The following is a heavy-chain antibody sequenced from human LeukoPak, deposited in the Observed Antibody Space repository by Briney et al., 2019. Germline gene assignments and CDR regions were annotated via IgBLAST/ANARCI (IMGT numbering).Heavy chain of an antibody. CDR2: IYYSGST. Sequence: KASETLSLTCTVSGGSTSSSSYYWGWIRQPPGKGLEWIGSIYYSGSTYYNPSLKSRVTISVDTSKNQFSLKLGSVTAADTAVYYCARDQGYGDYDRWFDPWGQGTLVTVSS. J-gene: IGHJ5*02. CDR1: GGSTSSSSYY. V-gene: IGHV4-39*07. CDR3: ARDQGYGDYDRWFDP. D-gene: IGHD4-17*01.